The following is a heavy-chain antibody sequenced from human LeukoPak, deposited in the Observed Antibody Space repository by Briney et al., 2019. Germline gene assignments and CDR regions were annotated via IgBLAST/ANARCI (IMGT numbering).Heavy chain of an antibody. CDR3: ARDSWGGRYPFDY. Sequence: ETLSLTCTVSGGSISSYYWSWIRQPPGKGLEWVSCISSSSTYIYYADSVKGRFTISRDNAKNSLYLQMNSLRAEDTAVYYCARDSWGGRYPFDYWGQGILVTVSS. CDR2: ISSSSTYI. V-gene: IGHV3-21*01. D-gene: IGHD3-16*02. CDR1: GGSISSYY. J-gene: IGHJ4*02.